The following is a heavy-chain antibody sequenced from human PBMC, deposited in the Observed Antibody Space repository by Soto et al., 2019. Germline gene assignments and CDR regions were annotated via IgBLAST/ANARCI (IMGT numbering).Heavy chain of an antibody. CDR2: ISPKSGGT. D-gene: IGHD6-19*01. J-gene: IGHJ4*02. Sequence: QVQLVQSGAEVKKPGASVKVSCEDSGYTFIDYYMHWVRQAPGQGVKWMGRISPKSGGTNYAQKFQGRVTMTWDTSRNTAYMERSSLMSEDTGGYDCARPTCYISDWYYFDLWGEGDLVTVPS. V-gene: IGHV1-2*02. CDR3: ARPTCYISDWYYFDL. CDR1: GYTFIDYY.